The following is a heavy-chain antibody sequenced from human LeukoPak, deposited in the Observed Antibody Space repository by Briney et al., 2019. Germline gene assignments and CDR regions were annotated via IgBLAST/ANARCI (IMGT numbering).Heavy chain of an antibody. CDR2: IKQDGSEK. CDR1: GFTFSSYW. Sequence: GGSLRLSCAASGFTFSSYWMSWVRQAPGKGLEWVANIKQDGSEKYYVDSVKGRFTISRDNAKNSLYLQMNSLRAEDTAVYYCAREGLTGGGDAFDIWGQGTMVTVSS. CDR3: AREGLTGGGDAFDI. V-gene: IGHV3-7*01. J-gene: IGHJ3*02. D-gene: IGHD7-27*01.